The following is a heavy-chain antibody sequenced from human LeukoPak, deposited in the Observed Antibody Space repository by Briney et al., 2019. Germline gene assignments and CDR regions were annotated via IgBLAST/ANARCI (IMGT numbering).Heavy chain of an antibody. CDR2: ISYDGSNK. J-gene: IGHJ4*02. CDR1: GFTFSSYA. D-gene: IGHD6-13*01. CDR3: ARVDSSSWSTGNY. Sequence: GGSLRLSCAASGFTFSSYAMHWVRQAPGKGLEWVAVISYDGSNKYYADSVKGRFTISRDNSKNTLYLQMHSLRAEDTAVYYCARVDSSSWSTGNYWGQGTLVTVSS. V-gene: IGHV3-30-3*01.